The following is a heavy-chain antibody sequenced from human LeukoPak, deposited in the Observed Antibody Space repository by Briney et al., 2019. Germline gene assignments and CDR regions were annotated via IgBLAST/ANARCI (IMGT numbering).Heavy chain of an antibody. CDR3: ARDSPITIFGVVIPDYYYGMDV. J-gene: IGHJ6*02. V-gene: IGHV4-59*01. D-gene: IGHD3-3*01. CDR2: IYYSGST. Sequence: SETLSLTCTVSGGSISSYYWSWIRQPPGKGLEWIGYIYYSGSTNYNPSLKSRVTISLDTSKNQFSLKLSSVTAADTAVYYCARDSPITIFGVVIPDYYYGMDVWGQGTTVTVSS. CDR1: GGSISSYY.